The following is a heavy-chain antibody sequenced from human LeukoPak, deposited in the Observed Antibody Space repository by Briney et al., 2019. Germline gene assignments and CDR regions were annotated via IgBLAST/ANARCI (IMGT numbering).Heavy chain of an antibody. D-gene: IGHD3-10*01. V-gene: IGHV3-15*01. CDR2: IKSKTDGGTT. CDR3: TTRRGNGYL. Sequence: SGGSLRLSCAATGFSFSSHWVHWVRQAPGKGLEWVGRIKSKTDGGTTDYAAPVKGRFTTSRDDSKNTLYLQMNSLKTEDTAVYYCTTRRGNGYLWGQGTLVTVSS. J-gene: IGHJ5*02. CDR1: GFSFSSHW.